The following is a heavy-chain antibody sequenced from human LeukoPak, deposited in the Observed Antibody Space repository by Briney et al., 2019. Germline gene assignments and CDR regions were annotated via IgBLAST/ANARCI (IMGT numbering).Heavy chain of an antibody. Sequence: GGSLRLSCAASGFTFSDYYMSWIRQAPGKGLEWVSYISSSGSTIYYADSVKGRFTVSRDNAENSLYLQMNSLRAEDTAVYYCARDGLTGTPYYDFWSGYLIHYGMDVWGQGTTVTVSS. CDR2: ISSSGSTI. CDR1: GFTFSDYY. V-gene: IGHV3-11*01. D-gene: IGHD3-3*01. CDR3: ARDGLTGTPYYDFWSGYLIHYGMDV. J-gene: IGHJ6*02.